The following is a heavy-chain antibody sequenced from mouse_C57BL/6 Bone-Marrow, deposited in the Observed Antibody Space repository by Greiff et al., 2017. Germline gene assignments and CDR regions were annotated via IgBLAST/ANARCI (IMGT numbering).Heavy chain of an antibody. V-gene: IGHV14-4*01. CDR1: GFNIKDDY. J-gene: IGHJ2*01. CDR3: TATTVVERGD. CDR2: IDPENGDT. D-gene: IGHD1-1*01. Sequence: VHVKQSGAELVRPGASVKLSCTASGFNIKDDYMHWVKQRPEQGLEWIGWIDPENGDTEYASKFQGKATITADTSSNSAYLQLSSLTSEDTAVYYCTATTVVERGDWGQGTTLTVSS.